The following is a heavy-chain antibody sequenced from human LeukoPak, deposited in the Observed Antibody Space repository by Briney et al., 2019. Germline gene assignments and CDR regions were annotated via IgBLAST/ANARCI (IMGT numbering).Heavy chain of an antibody. CDR2: INQEGSEK. V-gene: IGHV3-7*01. CDR3: ARDGTAPGVYFDY. CDR1: GFTFSSHW. Sequence: GGSPRLSCAASGFTFSSHWMSWVRQTPGQGLEWVANINQEGSEKYYLDSVKGRFTISRDNAKNSLYLQMNSLRAEDTAVYYCARDGTAPGVYFDYWGQGTLVTVSS. J-gene: IGHJ4*02. D-gene: IGHD6-13*01.